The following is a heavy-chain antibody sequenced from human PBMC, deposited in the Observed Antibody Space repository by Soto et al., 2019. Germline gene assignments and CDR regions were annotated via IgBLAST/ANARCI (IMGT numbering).Heavy chain of an antibody. V-gene: IGHV4-34*01. Sequence: PSETLSLTCAVYGGSFSGYYWSWIRQPPGKGLEWIGEINHSGSTNYNPSLKSRVTISVDTSKNQFSLKLSSVTAADTAVYYCARVARYCSSTSCYARTYYYYMDVWGKGTTVTVSS. D-gene: IGHD2-2*01. CDR2: INHSGST. CDR3: ARVARYCSSTSCYARTYYYYMDV. CDR1: GGSFSGYY. J-gene: IGHJ6*03.